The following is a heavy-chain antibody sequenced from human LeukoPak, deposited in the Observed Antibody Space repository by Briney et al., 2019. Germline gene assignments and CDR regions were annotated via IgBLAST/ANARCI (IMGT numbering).Heavy chain of an antibody. Sequence: ASVKASCKASGYTFTSYYMHWVRQAPGQGLEWMGIINPSGGSTSYAQKFQGRVTITRDTSASTAYMELSSLRSEDTAVYYCARFYGSGNDAFDIWGQGTMVTVSS. V-gene: IGHV1-46*01. CDR3: ARFYGSGNDAFDI. CDR2: INPSGGST. J-gene: IGHJ3*02. D-gene: IGHD3-10*01. CDR1: GYTFTSYY.